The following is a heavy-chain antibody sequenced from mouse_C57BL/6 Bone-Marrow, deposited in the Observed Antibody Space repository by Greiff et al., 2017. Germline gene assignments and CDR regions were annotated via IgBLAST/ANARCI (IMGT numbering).Heavy chain of an antibody. J-gene: IGHJ1*03. CDR3: ESSGYYGSSYPWYFDV. D-gene: IGHD1-1*01. CDR2: ILPSIGRT. Sequence: VQLQQSGSELRSPGSSVKLSCKDFDSEVFPIAYMSWVRQKPGHGFEWIGGILPSIGRTIYGEKFEDKATLDADTLSNTAYLELNSLTSEDSANYYSESSGYYGSSYPWYFDVWGTGTTVTVSS. CDR1: DSEVFPIAY. V-gene: IGHV15-2*01.